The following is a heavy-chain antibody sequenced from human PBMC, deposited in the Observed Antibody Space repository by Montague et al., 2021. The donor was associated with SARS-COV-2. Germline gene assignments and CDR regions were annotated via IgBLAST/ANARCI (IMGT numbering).Heavy chain of an antibody. D-gene: IGHD3-10*01. J-gene: IGHJ5*02. Sequence: SETLSLTCAVYDGSFSDYYWSWIRQPPGKGLEWIGEINHSGSTNYNPSLKSRVTISVDTSKNQFSLKLSSVTAADTAVYYCARRNYYGSGSYYNSGFDPWGQAPLVTVSS. V-gene: IGHV4-34*01. CDR2: INHSGST. CDR3: ARRNYYGSGSYYNSGFDP. CDR1: DGSFSDYY.